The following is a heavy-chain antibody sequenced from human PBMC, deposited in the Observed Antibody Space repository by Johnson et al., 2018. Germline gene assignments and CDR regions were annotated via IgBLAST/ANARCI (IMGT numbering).Heavy chain of an antibody. CDR3: ARGYYDSSGYGYLQH. J-gene: IGHJ1*01. V-gene: IGHV1-69*01. CDR1: GGTFSSYA. CDR2: IIPIFGTT. D-gene: IGHD3-22*01. Sequence: QVQLVESGAEVKKPGSSVKVSCKASGGTFSSYAISWVRQAPGQGLEWMGGIIPIFGTTNSAQKFQGRVTITADESTSTAYMGLSSLRAEETAVYYCARGYYDSSGYGYLQHWGQGTLVTVSS.